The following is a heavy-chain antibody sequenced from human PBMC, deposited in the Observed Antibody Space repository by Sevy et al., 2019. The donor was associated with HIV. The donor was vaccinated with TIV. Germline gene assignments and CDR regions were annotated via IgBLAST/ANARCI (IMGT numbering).Heavy chain of an antibody. CDR1: GNIVSTNSAA. J-gene: IGHJ6*03. CDR3: ARERGIDLYSLYYMDV. CDR2: TYYRSKWYS. D-gene: IGHD2-15*01. Sequence: SQILSLTCAISGNIVSTNSAAWTWIRQSPSRGLEWLGRTYYRSKWYSDYAVSVKSRITINADTSKNQFSLQLKSVTPEDTAVYYCARERGIDLYSLYYMDVWGKGTTVTVSS. V-gene: IGHV6-1*01.